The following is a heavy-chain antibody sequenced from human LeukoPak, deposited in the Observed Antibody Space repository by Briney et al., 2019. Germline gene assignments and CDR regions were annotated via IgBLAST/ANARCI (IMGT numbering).Heavy chain of an antibody. CDR2: TYSRSKLYH. CDR1: GDSVSSNSAA. V-gene: IGHV6-1*01. CDR3: AREYSASFDY. Sequence: SQTLSLTCVISGDSVSSNSAAWNWIRQSPSRGLEWLGRTYSRSKLYHDYAVSVQGRVTINPDTSKNQFSLQSNSVTPEDTAVYYCAREYSASFDYWGQGILVTVSS. J-gene: IGHJ4*02. D-gene: IGHD2-15*01.